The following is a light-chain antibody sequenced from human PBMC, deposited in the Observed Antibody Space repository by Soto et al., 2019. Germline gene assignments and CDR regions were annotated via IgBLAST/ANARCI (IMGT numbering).Light chain of an antibody. Sequence: QSVLTQSPSASGTPGQRVTISCSEGSSNIGGNTVNWYQQLPGTAPKLLIYSNNQRPSGVPDRFSGSKSGTSASLAISGLQSEDEADYYCAAWDDRLNGYVFGTGTKVTV. CDR1: SSNIGGNT. CDR2: SNN. V-gene: IGLV1-44*01. J-gene: IGLJ1*01. CDR3: AAWDDRLNGYV.